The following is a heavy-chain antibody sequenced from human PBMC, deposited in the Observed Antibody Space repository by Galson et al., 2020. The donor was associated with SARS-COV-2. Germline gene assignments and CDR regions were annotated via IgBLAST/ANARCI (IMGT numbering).Heavy chain of an antibody. V-gene: IGHV5-51*01. CDR1: GYSFTSYW. CDR3: ARQVVVQVPEGLEAFDV. D-gene: IGHD2-2*01. J-gene: IGHJ3*01. CDR2: IWPDDSDT. Sequence: HGESLKISCKSSGYSFTSYWIGWVRQMPGKGLEWMGIIWPDDSDTRYSPSFQGQVTISADKAISTAYLQWSSLKASDTATYYCARQVVVQVPEGLEAFDVWGQGTMVTVSS.